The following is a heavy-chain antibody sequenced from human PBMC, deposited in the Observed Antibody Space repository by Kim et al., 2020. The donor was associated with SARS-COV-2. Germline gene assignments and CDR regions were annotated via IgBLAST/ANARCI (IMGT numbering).Heavy chain of an antibody. V-gene: IGHV4-34*01. CDR1: GGSFSGYY. D-gene: IGHD6-19*01. CDR2: INHSGST. J-gene: IGHJ4*02. Sequence: SETLSLTCAVYGGSFSGYYWSWIRQPPGKGLEWIGEINHSGSTNYNPSLKSRVTISVDTSKNQFSLKLSSVTAADTAVYYCARAQNQPPRYSSCWYLDYWGQGTLVTVSS. CDR3: ARAQNQPPRYSSCWYLDY.